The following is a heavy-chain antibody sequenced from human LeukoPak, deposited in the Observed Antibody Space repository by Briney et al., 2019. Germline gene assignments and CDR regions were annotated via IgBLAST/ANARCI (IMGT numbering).Heavy chain of an antibody. D-gene: IGHD2-2*01. V-gene: IGHV3-21*01. J-gene: IGHJ4*02. CDR2: ISSSSSYI. Sequence: GGSLRLSCAASGFTFSSYSMNWVRQAPGKGLEWVSSISSSSSYIYYADSVKGRFTISRDNAKNSLYLQMNSLRAEDTAVYYCSRAGVVPAAMWYYFDYWGQGTLVTVSS. CDR1: GFTFSSYS. CDR3: SRAGVVPAAMWYYFDY.